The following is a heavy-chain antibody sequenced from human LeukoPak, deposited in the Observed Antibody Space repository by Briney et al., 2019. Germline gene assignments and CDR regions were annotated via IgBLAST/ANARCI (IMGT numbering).Heavy chain of an antibody. J-gene: IGHJ6*03. CDR1: GSTFSSYN. CDR2: ITSSSSYV. V-gene: IGHV3-21*06. CDR3: ARYPYSGNYGAYYYYYMDV. D-gene: IGHD1-26*01. Sequence: GGSLRFSCAASGSTFSSYNMNWVRQAPGKGLEWVSSITSSSSYVYYADSVKGRFTISRDNAKNSLYLQMDSLRVEDTAEYYCARYPYSGNYGAYYYYYMDVWGKGTTVTVSS.